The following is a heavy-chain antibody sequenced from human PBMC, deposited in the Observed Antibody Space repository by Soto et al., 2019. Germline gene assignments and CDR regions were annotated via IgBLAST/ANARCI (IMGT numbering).Heavy chain of an antibody. Sequence: SETLSLTCTVSGGSISSYYWSWIRQPPGKGLEWIGYIYYSGSTNYNPSLKSRVTISVDTSKNQFSLKLSSVTAADTAVYYCARRRGNRGTNWYFDLWGRGTLVTVSS. CDR1: GGSISSYY. CDR2: IYYSGST. CDR3: ARRRGNRGTNWYFDL. J-gene: IGHJ2*01. V-gene: IGHV4-59*08. D-gene: IGHD3-10*01.